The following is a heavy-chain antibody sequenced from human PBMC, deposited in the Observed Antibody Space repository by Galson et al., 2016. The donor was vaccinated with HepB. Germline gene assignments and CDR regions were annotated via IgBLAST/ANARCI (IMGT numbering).Heavy chain of an antibody. CDR2: ISGSGAAT. D-gene: IGHD5-24*01. V-gene: IGHV3-23*01. CDR3: AKDLRDGTYYLDY. Sequence: GKGLEWVAAISGSGAATYYADSVQGRFSISRDNAKNTLDLQMSSLRVDDTAVYFCAKDLRDGTYYLDYWGQGTLVTVTA. J-gene: IGHJ4*02.